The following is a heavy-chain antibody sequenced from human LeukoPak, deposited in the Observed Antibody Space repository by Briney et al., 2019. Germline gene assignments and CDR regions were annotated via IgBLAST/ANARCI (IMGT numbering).Heavy chain of an antibody. CDR2: ISYNSGSV. CDR1: GFTFDDYA. V-gene: IGHV3-9*01. Sequence: GRSLRLSCAASGFTFDDYAMHWVRQGPGKGLEWVSGISYNSGSVGYADSVKGQFTISRDNARNSLYLQMNSLRAEDTALYYCAKPTKKISGWYFFDYWGQGTPVTVSS. D-gene: IGHD6-19*01. CDR3: AKPTKKISGWYFFDY. J-gene: IGHJ4*02.